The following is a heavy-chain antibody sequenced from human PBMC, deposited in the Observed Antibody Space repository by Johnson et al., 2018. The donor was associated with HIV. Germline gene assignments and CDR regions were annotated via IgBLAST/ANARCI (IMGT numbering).Heavy chain of an antibody. J-gene: IGHJ3*02. CDR3: AKGRLVGATTYDAFDI. V-gene: IGHV3-30*02. CDR2: IRYDGSNT. D-gene: IGHD1-26*01. CDR1: GFTFSSYG. Sequence: QEQLVESGGGLVQPGGSLRLSCAASGFTFSSYGMHWVRQAPGKGLEWVAFIRYDGSNTYYADSVKGRFTISRDNSKNTPYLQMNSLRAEDTAVYYCAKGRLVGATTYDAFDIWGQGTMVTVSS.